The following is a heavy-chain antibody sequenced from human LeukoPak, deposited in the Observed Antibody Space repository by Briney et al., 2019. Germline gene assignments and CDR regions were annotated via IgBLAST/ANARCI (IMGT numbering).Heavy chain of an antibody. CDR3: AKGDIVVVPPATDY. Sequence: HTGGSLRLSCAASGFTFSSYAMRWVRQAPGKGLEWASDISGSGGSTYYADSVKGRFTISRDNSKNTLYLQMNSLRAEDTAVYYCAKGDIVVVPPATDYWGQGTLVTVSS. CDR2: ISGSGGST. V-gene: IGHV3-23*01. D-gene: IGHD2-2*01. J-gene: IGHJ4*02. CDR1: GFTFSSYA.